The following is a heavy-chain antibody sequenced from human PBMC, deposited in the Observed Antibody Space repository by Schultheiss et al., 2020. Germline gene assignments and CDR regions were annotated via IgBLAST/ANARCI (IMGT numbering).Heavy chain of an antibody. CDR2: ISGSEPNT. Sequence: GGSLRLSCAASGFTFSSYAMSWVRQAPGKGLEWVSSISGSEPNTYYAKSVKGRFTISRDNSKNTLYLQMNSLRAEDTAVYYCANPRYTVWGQGTLVTVSS. V-gene: IGHV3-23*01. J-gene: IGHJ4*02. D-gene: IGHD4-17*01. CDR3: ANPRYTV. CDR1: GFTFSSYA.